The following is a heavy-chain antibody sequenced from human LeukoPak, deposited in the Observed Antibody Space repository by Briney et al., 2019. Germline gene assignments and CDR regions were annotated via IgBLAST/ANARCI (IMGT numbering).Heavy chain of an antibody. CDR3: ARRLGYCSSTSCSK. Sequence: PGGSLRLSCAASGFTFSSYEMNWVRQAPGKGLEWVSYISSSGSTIYYADSVKGRFTIPRDNAKNSLYLQMNSLRAEDTAVYYCARRLGYCSSTSCSKWGQGTLVTVSS. CDR1: GFTFSSYE. CDR2: ISSSGSTI. V-gene: IGHV3-48*03. J-gene: IGHJ4*02. D-gene: IGHD2-2*01.